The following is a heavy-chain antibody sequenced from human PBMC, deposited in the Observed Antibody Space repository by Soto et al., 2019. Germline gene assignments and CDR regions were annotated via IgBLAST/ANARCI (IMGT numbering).Heavy chain of an antibody. V-gene: IGHV3-23*01. D-gene: IGHD2-2*01. CDR3: AKGGAQLLHYNWFDP. CDR2: ISGSGDST. Sequence: PGGSLRLSCAASGFTFSVYAMSWVRQAPGKGLEWVSGISGSGDSTHYADSVKGRFTVSRDNSKSMLYLQMNSLRAEDTAVYYCAKGGAQLLHYNWFDPWGQGTLVTVSS. J-gene: IGHJ5*02. CDR1: GFTFSVYA.